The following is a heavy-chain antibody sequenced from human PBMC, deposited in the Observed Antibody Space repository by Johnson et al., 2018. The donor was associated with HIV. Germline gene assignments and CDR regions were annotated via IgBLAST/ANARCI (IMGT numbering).Heavy chain of an antibody. V-gene: IGHV3-30*02. D-gene: IGHD1-1*01. CDR2: IRYDGSNK. J-gene: IGHJ3*02. CDR3: AKDRATTQYAFDI. CDR1: GFTFSSYG. Sequence: QVQLVESGGGVVQPGGSLRLSCAASGFTFSSYGMHWVRQAPGKGLEWVAFIRYDGSNKYYADSVKGRFTISRDNSKNTLYLQMNSLRAEDTAGYYCAKDRATTQYAFDIWGQGTMVTVSS.